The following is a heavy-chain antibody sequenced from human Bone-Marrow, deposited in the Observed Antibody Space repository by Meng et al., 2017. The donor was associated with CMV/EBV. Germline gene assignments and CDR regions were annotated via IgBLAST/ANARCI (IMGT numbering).Heavy chain of an antibody. D-gene: IGHD1-26*01. Sequence: ASVKVSCKASGYIFTSYDINWVRQAPGQGLEWMGIINPSGGSTSYAQKFQGRVTMTRDTSTSTVYMELSSLRSEDTAVYYCARGDSGSYYVANWGQGTRVTGSS. CDR2: INPSGGST. CDR1: GYIFTSYD. V-gene: IGHV1-46*01. J-gene: IGHJ4*02. CDR3: ARGDSGSYYVAN.